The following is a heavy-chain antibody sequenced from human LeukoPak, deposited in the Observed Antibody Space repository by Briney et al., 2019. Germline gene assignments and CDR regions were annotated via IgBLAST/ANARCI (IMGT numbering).Heavy chain of an antibody. CDR1: GGSISSSSYY. CDR3: AREYTGNTMIVVVIPDAFDI. D-gene: IGHD3-22*01. Sequence: SETLSLTCTVSGGSISSSSYYWGWIRQPPGKGLEWIGSIYYSGSTYYNPSLKSRVTISVDTSKNQFSLKLSSVTAADTAVYYCAREYTGNTMIVVVIPDAFDIWGQGTMVTVSS. V-gene: IGHV4-39*07. J-gene: IGHJ3*02. CDR2: IYYSGST.